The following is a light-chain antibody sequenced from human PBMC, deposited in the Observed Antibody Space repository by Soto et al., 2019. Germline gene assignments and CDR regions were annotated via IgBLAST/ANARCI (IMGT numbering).Light chain of an antibody. CDR2: DVS. Sequence: QSALTQPRSVSGSPGQSVTISCTGTSSDVGGYNYVSWYQQHPGKAPKLMIYDVSKRPSGVPDRFSASKSGNTASLTISGLQAEDEADYYCCSYASSDTYVFGTGTK. J-gene: IGLJ1*01. CDR3: CSYASSDTYV. CDR1: SSDVGGYNY. V-gene: IGLV2-11*01.